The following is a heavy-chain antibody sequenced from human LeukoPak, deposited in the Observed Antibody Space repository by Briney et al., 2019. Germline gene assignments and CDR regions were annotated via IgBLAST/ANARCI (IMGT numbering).Heavy chain of an antibody. D-gene: IGHD6-13*01. CDR2: INPNGGVT. V-gene: IGHV1-2*02. CDR3: ARGGDSSSWYGWLDP. J-gene: IGHJ5*02. Sequence: GASVKVSCKASGYTFTGYYIHWVRQAPGQGLEWMGWINPNGGVTMYAQNFQGRVTMTRDTSISTAYMDLSRLRSDDTAVYYCARGGDSSSWYGWLDPWGQGTLVTVSS. CDR1: GYTFTGYY.